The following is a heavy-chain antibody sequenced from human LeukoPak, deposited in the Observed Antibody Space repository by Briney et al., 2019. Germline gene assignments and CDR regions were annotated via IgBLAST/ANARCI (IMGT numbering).Heavy chain of an antibody. CDR1: GDSISSNSAA. J-gene: IGHJ5*02. CDR3: ARDLVVPAAYNWFDP. V-gene: IGHV6-1*01. Sequence: PSQTLSLTCAISGDSISSNSAAWNWIRQSRSRGLEWLGRTYYRAKLYNDYAVSVKSRITINPDTSKNQFSLQLNSVTPEDTAVYYCARDLVVPAAYNWFDPWGQGTLVTVSS. CDR2: TYYRAKLYN. D-gene: IGHD2-2*01.